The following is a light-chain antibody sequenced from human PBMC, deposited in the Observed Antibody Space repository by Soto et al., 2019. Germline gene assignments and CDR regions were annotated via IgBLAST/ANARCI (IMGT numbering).Light chain of an antibody. J-gene: IGKJ1*01. CDR2: DAS. CDR1: QSTSSY. CDR3: QQYNSYPWT. V-gene: IGKV1-5*01. Sequence: DIQMTQSPSSLSASVGDRVTITCRASQSTSSYLNWYQQKPGKAPKLLIYDASSLESGVPSRFSGSGSGTEFTLTISSLQPDDFATYYCQQYNSYPWTFGQGTKVDIK.